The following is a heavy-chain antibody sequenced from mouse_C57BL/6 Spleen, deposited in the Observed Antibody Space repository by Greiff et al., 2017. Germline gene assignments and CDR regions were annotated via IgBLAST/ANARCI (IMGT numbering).Heavy chain of an antibody. CDR1: GYTFTSYW. J-gene: IGHJ3*01. V-gene: IGHV1-52*01. CDR2: IDPSDSET. CDR3: ARFRGYDGYYPFAY. D-gene: IGHD2-3*01. Sequence: QVQLQQPGAELVRPGSSVKLSCKASGYTFTSYWMHWVKQRPIQGLEWIGNIDPSDSETHYNQKFKDKATLTVDKSSSTAYMQLSSLTSEDSAVYYCARFRGYDGYYPFAYWGQGTLVTVSA.